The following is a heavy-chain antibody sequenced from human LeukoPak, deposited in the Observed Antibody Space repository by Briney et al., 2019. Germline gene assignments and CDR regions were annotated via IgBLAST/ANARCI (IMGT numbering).Heavy chain of an antibody. Sequence: GGSLRLSCAASGFTFSNAWMSWVRQAPGKGLEWVGRIKSKTDGGTTDYAAPVKGRFTTSRDDSKNTLYLQMNSLKTEDTAVYYCTIRMITFGGVIVEDFDYWGQGTLVTVSS. CDR2: IKSKTDGGTT. V-gene: IGHV3-15*01. J-gene: IGHJ4*02. CDR1: GFTFSNAW. D-gene: IGHD3-16*02. CDR3: TIRMITFGGVIVEDFDY.